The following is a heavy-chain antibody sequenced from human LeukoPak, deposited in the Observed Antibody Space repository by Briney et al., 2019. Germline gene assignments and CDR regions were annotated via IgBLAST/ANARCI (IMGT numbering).Heavy chain of an antibody. D-gene: IGHD4-17*01. CDR1: GFTFTTYG. CDR2: ISSGSSAI. J-gene: IGHJ4*02. Sequence: PGGSLRLSCAASGFTFTTYGMTWVRQAPGKGLEWVSTISSGSSAIFSADALKGRFTISRDDAKNLLYLDMNSLRAEDTAVYYCARGHTAVTRHFDFWGQGTLVTVSS. CDR3: ARGHTAVTRHFDF. V-gene: IGHV3-21*01.